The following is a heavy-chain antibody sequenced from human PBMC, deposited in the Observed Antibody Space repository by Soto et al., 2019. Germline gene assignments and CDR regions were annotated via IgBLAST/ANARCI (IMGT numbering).Heavy chain of an antibody. CDR1: GGSISSSSYY. CDR2: IYYSGST. J-gene: IGHJ4*02. V-gene: IGHV4-39*01. CDR3: ARLEWELPRKRYFDY. Sequence: SETLSLTCTVSGGSISSSSYYWGWIRQPPGKGLEWIGSIYYSGSTYYNPSLKSRVTISVDTSKNQFSLKLSSVTAADTAVYYCARLEWELPRKRYFDYWGQGTLVTVSS. D-gene: IGHD1-26*01.